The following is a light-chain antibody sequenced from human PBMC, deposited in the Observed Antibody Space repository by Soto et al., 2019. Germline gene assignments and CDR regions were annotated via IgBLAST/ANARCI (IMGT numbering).Light chain of an antibody. CDR1: SSNIGGTNY. J-gene: IGLJ2*01. CDR3: ASWDDRLGAVI. CDR2: SNN. V-gene: IGLV1-47*02. Sequence: QAVVTQPPSASGTPGQKVFISCSGSSSNIGGTNYAYWYQQLPGAAPKLLMHSNNLRPSGVPERISGCKFGTAASLAISGLRSEDEAVYYCASWDDRLGAVIFGGGTKLTVL.